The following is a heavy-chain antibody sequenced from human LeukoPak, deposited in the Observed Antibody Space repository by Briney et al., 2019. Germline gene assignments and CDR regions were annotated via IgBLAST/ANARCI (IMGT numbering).Heavy chain of an antibody. CDR2: IYYSGST. CDR3: ARPLYSSSWPIDY. D-gene: IGHD6-13*01. Sequence: PSETLSLTCTVSGGSISSYYWSWIRQPPGKGLEWIGYIYYSGSTNYNPSLKSRVTISVDTSKNQFSLKLSSVTAADTAVYYCARPLYSSSWPIDYWGQGTLVTVSS. V-gene: IGHV4-59*08. J-gene: IGHJ4*02. CDR1: GGSISSYY.